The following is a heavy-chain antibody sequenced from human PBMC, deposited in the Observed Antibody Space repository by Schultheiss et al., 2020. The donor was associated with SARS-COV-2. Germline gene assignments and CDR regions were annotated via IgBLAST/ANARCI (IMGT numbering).Heavy chain of an antibody. CDR1: GGTFSSYA. Sequence: SVKVSCKASGGTFSSYAISWVRQAPGQGLEWMGGIIPIFGTANYAQKFQGRVTMTRNTSISTAYMELSSLRSEDTAVYYCARVHTKSVRRITIFGVAVVGSGLDVWGQGTTVTVSS. CDR2: IIPIFGTA. V-gene: IGHV1-69*05. CDR3: ARVHTKSVRRITIFGVAVVGSGLDV. D-gene: IGHD3-3*01. J-gene: IGHJ6*02.